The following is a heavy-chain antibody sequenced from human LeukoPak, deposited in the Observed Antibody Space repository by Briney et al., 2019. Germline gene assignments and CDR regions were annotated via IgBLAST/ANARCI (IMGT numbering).Heavy chain of an antibody. CDR2: IYYSGST. D-gene: IGHD3-9*01. Sequence: SETLSLTCTVSGGSISSGGYYWSWIRQHPGKGLEWIGYIYYSGSTYYNPSLKSRVTISVDTSKNQFSLELSSVTAADTAVYYCARVYYDILTGYYIDYWGQGTLVTVSS. CDR3: ARVYYDILTGYYIDY. CDR1: GGSISSGGYY. V-gene: IGHV4-31*03. J-gene: IGHJ4*02.